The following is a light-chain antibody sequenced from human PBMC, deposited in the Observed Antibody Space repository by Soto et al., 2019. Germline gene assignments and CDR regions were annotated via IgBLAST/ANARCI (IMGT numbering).Light chain of an antibody. CDR1: QSVINW. CDR2: NAS. Sequence: IHMTQSPSTLPPPVEARATIICRAGQSVINWLPCYQQNPGEAPNLLIYNASTLQSGVPSRFSGSGSGTEFTLTISSLQPDDFATYFCQQYKDYSPYTFGQGTKLEIK. J-gene: IGKJ2*01. CDR3: QQYKDYSPYT. V-gene: IGKV1-5*02.